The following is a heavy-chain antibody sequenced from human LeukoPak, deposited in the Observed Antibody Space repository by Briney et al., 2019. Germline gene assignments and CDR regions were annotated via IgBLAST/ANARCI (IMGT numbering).Heavy chain of an antibody. CDR1: GFTFSSYT. CDR3: ARGGYYDILTGYYSAEYFQH. J-gene: IGHJ1*01. CDR2: ITGNGGST. D-gene: IGHD3-9*01. Sequence: PGGSLRLSCAASGFTFSSYTMNWVRQAPGKGLEYVSTITGNGGSTYYADSVKGRFTIPRDNSKNTLYLQMNSLRAEDTAVCYCARGGYYDILTGYYSAEYFQHWGQGTLVTVSS. V-gene: IGHV3-64*04.